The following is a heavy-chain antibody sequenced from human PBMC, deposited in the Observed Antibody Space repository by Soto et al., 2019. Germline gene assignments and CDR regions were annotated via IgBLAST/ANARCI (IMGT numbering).Heavy chain of an antibody. V-gene: IGHV4-38-2*02. Sequence: SETQSLSCIFFEYSMISRYYCCWIRHSPGEGLEWIASVYHNGRTYYNPSLKSLVTISVDTSQNRFSLKVTSVTAADTALYFCATHHYSGGSWGPVGFGNWGQGTLVTVSS. CDR3: ATHHYSGGSWGPVGFGN. D-gene: IGHD6-19*01. CDR1: EYSMISRYY. CDR2: VYHNGRT. J-gene: IGHJ4*02.